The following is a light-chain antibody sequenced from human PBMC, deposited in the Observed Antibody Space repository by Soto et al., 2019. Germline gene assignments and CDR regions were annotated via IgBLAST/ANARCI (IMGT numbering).Light chain of an antibody. Sequence: QSVLTQPSSVSAAPGQTVTISCSGSRSNFGKNFVSWYQQLPGTAHKLLIYEDNKRLSGIPDRFSGSKSGTSATLGVTGLQTGDEADYYCGSWDSSLSTVVFGGGTKLTVL. J-gene: IGLJ2*01. CDR2: EDN. CDR1: RSNFGKNF. V-gene: IGLV1-51*01. CDR3: GSWDSSLSTVV.